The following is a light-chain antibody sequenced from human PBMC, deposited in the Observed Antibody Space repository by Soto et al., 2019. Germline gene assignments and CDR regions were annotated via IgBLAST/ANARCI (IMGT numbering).Light chain of an antibody. Sequence: NFMLTQPHSVSESPGKTVTISCTRSSGSIASNYVQWYQQRPGSSPTTVFYEDNQRPSGVPDRFSGSIDSSSNSAPLTISLLKTEDEADYYCQSYDSSNHVVFGGGTKLTVL. CDR1: SGSIASNY. CDR2: EDN. V-gene: IGLV6-57*01. J-gene: IGLJ2*01. CDR3: QSYDSSNHVV.